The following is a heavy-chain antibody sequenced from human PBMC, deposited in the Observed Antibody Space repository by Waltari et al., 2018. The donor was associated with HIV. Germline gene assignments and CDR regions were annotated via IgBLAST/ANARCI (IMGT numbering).Heavy chain of an antibody. D-gene: IGHD3-3*01. J-gene: IGHJ6*02. V-gene: IGHV3-23*01. CDR1: GFSFSRLA. CDR2: IGGSGEYT. CDR3: AKGGPYVLDFWSLDV. Sequence: EVKVLESGGGLLQPGRSLRLSCAASGFSFSRLAMTWVRQAPGKGLEWVSAIGGSGEYTYYADSVKGRFTISRDNSRKTVYLQMNNLRAEDTALYYCAKGGPYVLDFWSLDVWGQGTAVTVSS.